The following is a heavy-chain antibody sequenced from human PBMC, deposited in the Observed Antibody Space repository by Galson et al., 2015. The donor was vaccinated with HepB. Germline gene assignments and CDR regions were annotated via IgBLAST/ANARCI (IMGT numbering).Heavy chain of an antibody. V-gene: IGHV3-23*01. Sequence: SLRLSCAASGFTFSSCAMNWVRQAPGKGLEWVSAISANGGTTYYADSVKGRFTFSRDNSKDTLFLQMNSLRAEDTAVYYCAKSPSRFVGEVDYWGQGTLVTVSS. CDR1: GFTFSSCA. J-gene: IGHJ4*02. CDR3: AKSPSRFVGEVDY. D-gene: IGHD3-10*02. CDR2: ISANGGTT.